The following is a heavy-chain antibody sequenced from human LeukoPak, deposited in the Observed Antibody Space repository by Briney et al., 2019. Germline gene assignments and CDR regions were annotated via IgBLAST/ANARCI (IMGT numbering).Heavy chain of an antibody. V-gene: IGHV3-66*01. D-gene: IGHD5-12*01. CDR3: ARGRGYSGYDVSLPFDY. CDR2: LYSGGST. CDR1: GFTVSSNY. Sequence: GGSLRLSCAASGFTVSSNYMSWVRQAPGKGLEWVSVLYSGGSTDYADSVKGRFTMSRDNSKNMLYLQMNSLRVDDTAVYFCARGRGYSGYDVSLPFDYWGQGTLVTVSS. J-gene: IGHJ4*02.